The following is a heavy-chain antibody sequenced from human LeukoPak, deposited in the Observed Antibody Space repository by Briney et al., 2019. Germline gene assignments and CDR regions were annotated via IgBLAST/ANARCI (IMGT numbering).Heavy chain of an antibody. V-gene: IGHV4-59*01. CDR1: GGSIISYF. J-gene: IGHJ4*02. CDR2: IFDSGTTNYNPST. Sequence: PSETLSLTCTVSGGSIISYFWSWIRQPPGKGPEWIGYIFDSGTTNYNPSTNYDPSLKSRVTVSPDTSKNHLSLKLSSVTAADTAVYFCARGGVTTIAQYDYWGQGILVTVSS. CDR3: ARGGVTTIAQYDY. D-gene: IGHD5-12*01.